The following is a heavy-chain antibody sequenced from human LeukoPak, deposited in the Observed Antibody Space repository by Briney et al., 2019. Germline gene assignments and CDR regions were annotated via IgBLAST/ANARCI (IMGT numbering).Heavy chain of an antibody. J-gene: IGHJ5*02. Sequence: SETLSLTCTVSGGSISSYYWSWIRQPPGKGLEWIGYIYYSGSTNYNPSLKSRVTISVDTSKNQFSLKLSSVTAADTAVYYCAREMGWDYDSSGYYYGNWFDPWGQGTLVTVPS. CDR1: GGSISSYY. V-gene: IGHV4-59*01. CDR3: AREMGWDYDSSGYYYGNWFDP. CDR2: IYYSGST. D-gene: IGHD3-22*01.